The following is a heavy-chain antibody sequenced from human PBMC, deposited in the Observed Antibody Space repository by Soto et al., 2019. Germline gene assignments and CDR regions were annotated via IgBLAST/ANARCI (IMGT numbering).Heavy chain of an antibody. CDR1: GFTFSNYW. CDR3: ARGGLATGTIDY. Sequence: EVQVVESGGGLVQPGESLRLACAASGFTFSNYWMHWVRQGPGKGLVWVSHINTDGTTTTYADSVKSRFTMSRDNAKNTVYLQMNSLGPEDTAVYYCARGGLATGTIDYWGQGTLVTVSS. J-gene: IGHJ4*02. V-gene: IGHV3-74*01. D-gene: IGHD1-1*01. CDR2: INTDGTTT.